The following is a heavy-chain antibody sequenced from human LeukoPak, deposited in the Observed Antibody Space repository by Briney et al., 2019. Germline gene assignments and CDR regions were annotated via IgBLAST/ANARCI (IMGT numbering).Heavy chain of an antibody. V-gene: IGHV4-34*01. Sequence: PSETLSLTCAVYGGSFSGYYWSWIRQPPGKGLEWIGEINHSGSTNYNPSLKSRVTISVDTSKNQFSLKLSSVTAADTAVYYCARLHRRATYYFDYWGQGTLVTVSS. D-gene: IGHD2-15*01. CDR1: GGSFSGYY. J-gene: IGHJ4*02. CDR2: INHSGST. CDR3: ARLHRRATYYFDY.